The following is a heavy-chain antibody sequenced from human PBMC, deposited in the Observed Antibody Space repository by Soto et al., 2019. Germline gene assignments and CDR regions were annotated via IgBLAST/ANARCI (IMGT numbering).Heavy chain of an antibody. CDR2: IVPSDSYT. Sequence: PGESLKISCNGSGYSLTSYWISWVRQMPGKGLEWMGRIVPSDSYTNYSPSFQGHVTISADKSISTAYLQWSSLKASDTAMYYCARIVYSSGRPDAFDIWGQGTMVTVS. D-gene: IGHD6-19*01. CDR3: ARIVYSSGRPDAFDI. CDR1: GYSLTSYW. V-gene: IGHV5-10-1*01. J-gene: IGHJ3*02.